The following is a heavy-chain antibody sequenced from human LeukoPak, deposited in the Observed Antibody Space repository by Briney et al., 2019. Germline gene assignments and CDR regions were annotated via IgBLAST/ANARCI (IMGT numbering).Heavy chain of an antibody. J-gene: IGHJ3*02. CDR2: IYYSGST. CDR1: GGSISIYY. Sequence: SETLSLTCTVSGGSISIYYWSWIRQPPGKGLEWIGYIYYSGSTNYNPSLKSRVTISVDTSKNQFSLKLSSVTAADTAVYYCARRIPGTNAFDIWGQGTMVTVSS. D-gene: IGHD2-8*01. CDR3: ARRIPGTNAFDI. V-gene: IGHV4-59*08.